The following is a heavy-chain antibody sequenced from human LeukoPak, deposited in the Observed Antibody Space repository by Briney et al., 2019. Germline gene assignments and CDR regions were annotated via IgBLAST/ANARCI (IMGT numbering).Heavy chain of an antibody. Sequence: SETLSLTCTVSGGSISSYYWSWIRQPPGKGLEWIGYIYYSGSTNYNPSLKSRVTIPVDTSKNQFSLKLSSVTAADTAVYYCARDPWGSDDAFDIWGQGTMVTVSS. CDR1: GGSISSYY. CDR2: IYYSGST. CDR3: ARDPWGSDDAFDI. D-gene: IGHD6-25*01. V-gene: IGHV4-59*01. J-gene: IGHJ3*02.